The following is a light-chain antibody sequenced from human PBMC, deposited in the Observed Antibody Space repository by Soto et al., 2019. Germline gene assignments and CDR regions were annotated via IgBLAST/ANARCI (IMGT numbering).Light chain of an antibody. CDR1: QGIRND. V-gene: IGKV1-6*01. CDR2: AAS. CDR3: LQDYNYPRT. Sequence: ALQMTQSPSSLSASVGDRVTITYRASQGIRNDLGWYQDKPGKAPKLLIYAASSLQPGVPSRFSGSGYGTDFTLTITSLQPEDFATYYCLQDYNYPRTFGQGTKEEIE. J-gene: IGKJ1*01.